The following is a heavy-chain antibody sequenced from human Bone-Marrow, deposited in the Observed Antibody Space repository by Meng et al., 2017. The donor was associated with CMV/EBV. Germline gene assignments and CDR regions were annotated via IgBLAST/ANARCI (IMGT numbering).Heavy chain of an antibody. D-gene: IGHD7-27*01. CDR1: GFTFSRDS. V-gene: IGHV3-21*01. Sequence: LSCAASGFTFSRDSINWVLQTPGKGLEWVSSISSSSIYIYYAASVKGRFTISRDNAKSSLYLQMNRLRAEDTAVYFCARDRTGELDSWGQGTLVTVSS. CDR2: ISSSSIYI. CDR3: ARDRTGELDS. J-gene: IGHJ4*02.